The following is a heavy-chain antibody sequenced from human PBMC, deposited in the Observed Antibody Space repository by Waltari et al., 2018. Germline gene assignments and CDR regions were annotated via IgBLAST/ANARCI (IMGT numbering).Heavy chain of an antibody. Sequence: QVQLQQWGAGLLKPSETLSLTCAVYGGSFSGYYWSWIRQPPGKGLEWIGEINHTGSTNNNTALKSRVTISVDPSKNQFSLKLSSVTAADAAVYYCARHDRDTMIVVVIKGAFDIWGQGTMVTVSS. CDR3: ARHDRDTMIVVVIKGAFDI. CDR1: GGSFSGYY. CDR2: INHTGST. D-gene: IGHD3-22*01. V-gene: IGHV4-34*01. J-gene: IGHJ3*02.